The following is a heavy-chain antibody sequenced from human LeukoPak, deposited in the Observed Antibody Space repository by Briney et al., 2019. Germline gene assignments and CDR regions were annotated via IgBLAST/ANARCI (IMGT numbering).Heavy chain of an antibody. CDR2: FDPEDGET. V-gene: IGHV1-24*01. CDR1: GYTLTELS. Sequence: ASVKVSCKVSGYTLTELSMHWVRQAPGKGLEWMGGFDPEDGETIYAQKFQGRVTMTEDTSTDTAYMELSSLRSEDTAVYYCATGYLASYSSSRYSIDYWGQGTLVTVSS. J-gene: IGHJ4*02. D-gene: IGHD6-13*01. CDR3: ATGYLASYSSSRYSIDY.